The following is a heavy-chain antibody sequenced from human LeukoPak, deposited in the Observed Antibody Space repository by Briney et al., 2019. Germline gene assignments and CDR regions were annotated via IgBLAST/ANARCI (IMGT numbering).Heavy chain of an antibody. Sequence: ASVKVPCKASGYTFTSYGISWVRQAPGQGLEWMGWISAYNGNTNYAQKLQGRVTMTTDTSTSTAYMELRSLRSDDTAVYYCAREWFIAAAGTYYYYGMDVWGQGTTVTVSS. CDR3: AREWFIAAAGTYYYYGMDV. CDR1: GYTFTSYG. J-gene: IGHJ6*02. D-gene: IGHD6-13*01. V-gene: IGHV1-18*01. CDR2: ISAYNGNT.